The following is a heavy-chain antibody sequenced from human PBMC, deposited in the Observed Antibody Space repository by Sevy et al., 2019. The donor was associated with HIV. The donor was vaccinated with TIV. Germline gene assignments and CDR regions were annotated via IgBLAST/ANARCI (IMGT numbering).Heavy chain of an antibody. CDR2: INSHGTIT. D-gene: IGHD3-3*01. J-gene: IGHJ6*02. CDR3: ARGQLLQFLEWPSYSLDV. Sequence: GGCLRLSCAASGFTFSSHWMCWVRQAPGKGLMWVSHINSHGTITNYADSVKGRFAISRDNAKNTVYLRMDSLRAEDTAVYYCARGQLLQFLEWPSYSLDVWGQGTTVTVSS. CDR1: GFTFSSHW. V-gene: IGHV3-74*01.